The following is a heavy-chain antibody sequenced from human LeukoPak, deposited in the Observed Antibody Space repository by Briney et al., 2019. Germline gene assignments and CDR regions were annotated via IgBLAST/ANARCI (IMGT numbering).Heavy chain of an antibody. CDR1: GFTFSSYW. D-gene: IGHD6-19*01. Sequence: GGSLRLSCAASGFTFSSYWMSWVRQAPGKGLEWVANIKQDGSEKYYVDSVKGRFTISRDNAKNSLYLQMNSLRAEDTAVYYCARVGYSSGWIPRYYYYMDVWGKGTTVTVSS. CDR3: ARVGYSSGWIPRYYYYMDV. J-gene: IGHJ6*03. V-gene: IGHV3-7*01. CDR2: IKQDGSEK.